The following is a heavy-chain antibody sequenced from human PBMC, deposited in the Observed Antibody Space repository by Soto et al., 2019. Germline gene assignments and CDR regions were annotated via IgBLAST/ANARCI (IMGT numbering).Heavy chain of an antibody. CDR2: VRVKGASYTTT. CDR3: VGESFYRLDY. Sequence: PGGSLRLSCAASGFTFSYHNMNWVRQSPGNGLEWVGRVRVKGASYTTTEYAASVKARFTISRDDSKNSVYLQMNGLETDDTAIYYCVGESFYRLDYWGQGALVTVSS. V-gene: IGHV3-72*01. J-gene: IGHJ4*02. D-gene: IGHD3-16*01. CDR1: GFTFSYHN.